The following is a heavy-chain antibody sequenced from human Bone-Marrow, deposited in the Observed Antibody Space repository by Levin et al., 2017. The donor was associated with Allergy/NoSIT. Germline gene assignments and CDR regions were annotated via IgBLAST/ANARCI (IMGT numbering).Heavy chain of an antibody. CDR2: ICSDGNDK. CDR1: GFNFNDYA. J-gene: IGHJ4*02. D-gene: IGHD3-22*01. Sequence: SCAASGFNFNDYAMHWVRQAPGKGLEWVAVICSDGNDKSFADSVKGRFTISRDNSKTSLFLQMNSLRDEDTAVYYCATDSSRWSPKYYFDYWGQGTLVTVSS. V-gene: IGHV3-33*01. CDR3: ATDSSRWSPKYYFDY.